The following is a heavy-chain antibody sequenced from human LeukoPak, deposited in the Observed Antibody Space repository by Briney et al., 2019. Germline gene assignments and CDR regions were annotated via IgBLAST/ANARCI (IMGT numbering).Heavy chain of an antibody. CDR2: IYYSGST. J-gene: IGHJ4*02. V-gene: IGHV4-61*05. CDR3: ASQRGLLHYFDY. Sequence: PSETLSLTCTVSGVSISSSNSYWGWIRQPPGKGLEWIGYIYYSGSTNYNPSLKSRVTISVETSKNEFSLKLRSVTAADTAVYYCASQRGLLHYFDYWGQGTLVTVSS. CDR1: GVSISSSNSY.